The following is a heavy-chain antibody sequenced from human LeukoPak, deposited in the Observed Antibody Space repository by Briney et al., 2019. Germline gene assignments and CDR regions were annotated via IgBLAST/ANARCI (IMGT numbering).Heavy chain of an antibody. V-gene: IGHV1-2*02. D-gene: IGHD3-10*01. Sequence: ASVKVSCKASGYTFTGYYMHWVRQAPGQGLEWMGWINPNSGGTNYAQKFQGRVTMTRDTSISTAYMELSRLRSDDTAVYYCARDPNYYGSGSYYNFNYWGQGTLVTVSS. J-gene: IGHJ4*02. CDR2: INPNSGGT. CDR1: GYTFTGYY. CDR3: ARDPNYYGSGSYYNFNY.